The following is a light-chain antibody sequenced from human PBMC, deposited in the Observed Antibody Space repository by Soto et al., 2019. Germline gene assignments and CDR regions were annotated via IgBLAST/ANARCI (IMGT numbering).Light chain of an antibody. Sequence: QLVLTQSPSASASLGASVKLTCTLSSGHNNYAIAWHQQQPEKGPRYLMKLNSDGSHNKGDGIPDRFSGSSSGADRYLTISSLQSEDEADYYCQTCGTGTVLFGGGTKLTVL. CDR2: LNSDGSH. J-gene: IGLJ2*01. CDR1: SGHNNYA. CDR3: QTCGTGTVL. V-gene: IGLV4-69*01.